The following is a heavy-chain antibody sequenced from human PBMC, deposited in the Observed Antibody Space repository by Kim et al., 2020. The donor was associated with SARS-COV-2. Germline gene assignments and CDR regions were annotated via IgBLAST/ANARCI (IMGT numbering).Heavy chain of an antibody. D-gene: IGHD6-19*01. J-gene: IGHJ4*02. V-gene: IGHV3-30*02. CDR3: AKGPEEQWLDQPLDY. Sequence: DSVKGRFTISRDNSKNTLYLQMNSLRAEDTAVYYCAKGPEEQWLDQPLDYWGQGTLVTVSS.